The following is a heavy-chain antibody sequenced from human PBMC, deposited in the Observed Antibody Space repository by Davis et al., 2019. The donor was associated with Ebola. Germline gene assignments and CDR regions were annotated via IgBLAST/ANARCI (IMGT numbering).Heavy chain of an antibody. J-gene: IGHJ4*02. Sequence: VKVSCKASGGTFSSYAISWVRQAPGQGLEWLGRIIPILGIANYAQKFQGRVTITADKSTSTVYMELSSLRSEDTAVYYCARPRYSSSWYYFDYWGQGTLVTVSS. V-gene: IGHV1-69*04. CDR1: GGTFSSYA. CDR2: IIPILGIA. CDR3: ARPRYSSSWYYFDY. D-gene: IGHD6-13*01.